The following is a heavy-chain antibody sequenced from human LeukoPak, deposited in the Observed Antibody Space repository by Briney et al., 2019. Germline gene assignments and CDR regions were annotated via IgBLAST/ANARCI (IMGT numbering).Heavy chain of an antibody. CDR2: IYYSGST. V-gene: IGHV4-31*03. CDR3: ARDNYDILTGYYRGWFDP. D-gene: IGHD3-9*01. CDR1: GGSISSGGYY. J-gene: IGHJ5*02. Sequence: SQTLSLTCTVSGGSISSGGYYWSWIRQHPGKGLEWIGYIYYSGSTYYNPSLKSRVTISVDTSKNQFSLKLSSMTAADTAVYYCARDNYDILTGYYRGWFDPWGQGTLVTVSS.